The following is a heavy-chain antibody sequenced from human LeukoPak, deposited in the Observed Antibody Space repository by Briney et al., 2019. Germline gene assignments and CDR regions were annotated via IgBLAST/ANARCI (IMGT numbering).Heavy chain of an antibody. J-gene: IGHJ4*02. Sequence: GGSLRLSCVASGFTFSSYWMSWVRQAPGKGPEWVANIKQDSGEIYYVDPVKGRFTISRDNAKNSLYLQMNSLRAEDTAVYYCARDKIVGPTRFDYWGQRILVTVSS. CDR2: IKQDSGEI. CDR3: ARDKIVGPTRFDY. V-gene: IGHV3-7*01. D-gene: IGHD1-26*01. CDR1: GFTFSSYW.